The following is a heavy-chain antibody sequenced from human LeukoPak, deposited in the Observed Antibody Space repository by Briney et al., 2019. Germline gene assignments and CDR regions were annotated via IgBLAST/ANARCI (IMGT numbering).Heavy chain of an antibody. CDR3: ARDGSGRGWFDP. Sequence: GGSLRLSRAASGITFSTHAMTWVRQAPGKGLEWVSSISSSSSYIYYADSVKGRFTISRDNAKNSLYLQMNSLRAEDTAVYYCARDGSGRGWFDPWGQGTLVTVSS. CDR2: ISSSSSYI. D-gene: IGHD3-10*01. CDR1: GITFSTHA. J-gene: IGHJ5*02. V-gene: IGHV3-21*01.